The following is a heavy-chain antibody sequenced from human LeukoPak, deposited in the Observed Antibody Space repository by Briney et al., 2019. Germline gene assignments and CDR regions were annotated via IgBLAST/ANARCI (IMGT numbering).Heavy chain of an antibody. J-gene: IGHJ4*02. Sequence: PGGSLRLSCAASGFTFSSYAMYWVRQAPGKGMGWVAIILYDGSNKNYADSVKGRFTISRDNSNTTLHLEMNSLRVEDTAVYFCASAPESTYWGQGTLVTVSS. V-gene: IGHV3-30-3*01. CDR3: ASAPESTY. CDR2: ILYDGSNK. CDR1: GFTFSSYA.